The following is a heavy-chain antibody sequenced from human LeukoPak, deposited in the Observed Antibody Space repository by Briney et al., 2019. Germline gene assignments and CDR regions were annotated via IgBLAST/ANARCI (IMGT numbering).Heavy chain of an antibody. V-gene: IGHV4-34*01. CDR2: INHSGST. Sequence: SETLSLTCAVYGGSFSGYYWSWIRQPPGKGLEWIGEINHSGSTYYNPSLKSRVTISVDTSKNQFSLKLSSVTAADTAVYYCARHDWSYYDILTGVRFDPWGQGTLVTVSS. D-gene: IGHD3-9*01. J-gene: IGHJ5*02. CDR1: GGSFSGYY. CDR3: ARHDWSYYDILTGVRFDP.